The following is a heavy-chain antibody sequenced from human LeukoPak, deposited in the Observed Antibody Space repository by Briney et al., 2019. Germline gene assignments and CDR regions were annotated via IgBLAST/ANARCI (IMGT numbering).Heavy chain of an antibody. Sequence: PSQTLSLTCAVSGGSISSGGYSWSWIRQPPGKGLEWIGYIYHSGSTYYNPSLKSRVTISVDRSKTQFSLKLSSVTAADTAVYYCARGRYCGGDCYTGDWFDPWGQGALVTVSS. CDR2: IYHSGST. CDR1: GGSISSGGYS. V-gene: IGHV4-30-2*01. J-gene: IGHJ5*02. CDR3: ARGRYCGGDCYTGDWFDP. D-gene: IGHD2-21*02.